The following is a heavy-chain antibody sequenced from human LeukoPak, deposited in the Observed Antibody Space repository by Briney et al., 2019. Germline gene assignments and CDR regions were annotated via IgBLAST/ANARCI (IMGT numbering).Heavy chain of an antibody. Sequence: SETLSLTCGVYGGSFSGYYWSWIRQPPGKGLEWIGEINHSGSINYNPSLKSRVTISVDTSKHQFSLKLSSVTAADTAMYYCARRPRGVVDHGWFDPWDQGTLVTVSS. V-gene: IGHV4-34*01. CDR1: GGSFSGYY. D-gene: IGHD3-22*01. J-gene: IGHJ5*02. CDR2: INHSGSI. CDR3: ARRPRGVVDHGWFDP.